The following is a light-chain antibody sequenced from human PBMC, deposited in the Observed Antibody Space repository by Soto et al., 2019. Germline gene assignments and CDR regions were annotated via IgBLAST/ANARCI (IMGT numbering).Light chain of an antibody. CDR3: QQSHSFPVT. Sequence: DIQMTQSPSSVSAAVGDRVTITCRASKGISSWLAWYQQQPGRAPKLLIYSASTWQRGVPSRFNGSGSGTDFSLTFSSLQLVDFATYYCQQSHSFPVTFGQGTRLE. J-gene: IGKJ5*01. CDR2: SAS. CDR1: KGISSW. V-gene: IGKV1-12*01.